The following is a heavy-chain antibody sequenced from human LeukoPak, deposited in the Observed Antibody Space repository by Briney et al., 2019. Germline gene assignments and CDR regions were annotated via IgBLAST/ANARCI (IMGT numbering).Heavy chain of an antibody. CDR1: GGSFSGYY. CDR3: ASMTGVVVPAAHQLNWFDP. Sequence: PSQTLSLTCAVYGGSFSGYYWSWIRQPPGKGQEWIGEINHSGSTNYNPSLKSRVPISVDTSKNQFSLKLSSVTAADTAVYYCASMTGVVVPAAHQLNWFDPWGQGTLVTVSS. V-gene: IGHV4-34*01. D-gene: IGHD2-2*01. J-gene: IGHJ5*02. CDR2: INHSGST.